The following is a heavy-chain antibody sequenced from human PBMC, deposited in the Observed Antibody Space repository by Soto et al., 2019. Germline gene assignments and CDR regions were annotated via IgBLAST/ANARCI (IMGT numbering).Heavy chain of an antibody. V-gene: IGHV3-48*01. CDR2: ISSSSNTI. Sequence: PGGSLRLSCAASGFTFSSYSMNWVRQAPGKGLEWVSYISSSSNTIYYVDSVKGRFTISRDNAKNSLHLQMNSLRAEDTAVYYCARSSDFDSWGQGTLVTVSS. J-gene: IGHJ4*02. CDR3: ARSSDFDS. CDR1: GFTFSSYS. D-gene: IGHD3-22*01.